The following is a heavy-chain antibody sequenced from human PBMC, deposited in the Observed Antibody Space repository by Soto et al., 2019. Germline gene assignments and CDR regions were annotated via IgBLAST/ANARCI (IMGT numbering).Heavy chain of an antibody. V-gene: IGHV3-66*01. J-gene: IGHJ3*02. CDR1: GFTVSSNY. Sequence: EVQLVESGGGLVQPGGSLRLSCAASGFTVSSNYMSWVRQAPGKGLEWVSVIYSGGSTYYADSVKGRFTISRDNSKNTLYLQMSSLRAEDTAVYYCASTDIVVVVPAGDNAFDIWGQGTMVTVSS. D-gene: IGHD2-15*01. CDR2: IYSGGST. CDR3: ASTDIVVVVPAGDNAFDI.